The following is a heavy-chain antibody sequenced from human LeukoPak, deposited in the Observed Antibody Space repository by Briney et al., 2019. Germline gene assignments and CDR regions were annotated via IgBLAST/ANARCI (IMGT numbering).Heavy chain of an antibody. Sequence: GASVKVSCKASGYTFTSYGVSWVRQAPGQGLEWMGWISAYNGNTNYAQKLQGRVTTTTDTSTSTAYMELRSLRSDDTAVYYCASGYSYALFDYWGQGTLVTVSS. CDR1: GYTFTSYG. D-gene: IGHD5-18*01. J-gene: IGHJ4*02. CDR3: ASGYSYALFDY. V-gene: IGHV1-18*01. CDR2: ISAYNGNT.